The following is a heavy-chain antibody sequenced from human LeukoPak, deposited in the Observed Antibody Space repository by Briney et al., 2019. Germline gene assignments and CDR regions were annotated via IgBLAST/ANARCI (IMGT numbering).Heavy chain of an antibody. J-gene: IGHJ4*02. CDR2: IRGSGDST. V-gene: IGHV3-23*01. CDR3: AKATPIAAAGYFDF. CDR1: GFTFSTYA. D-gene: IGHD6-13*01. Sequence: GGSLRLSCAASGFTFSTYAMSWVRQAPGKGLEWVSAIRGSGDSTYYANSVKGRFTISRDNSKNTLYLQMNSLRAEDTAIYYCAKATPIAAAGYFDFWGQGTLVTASS.